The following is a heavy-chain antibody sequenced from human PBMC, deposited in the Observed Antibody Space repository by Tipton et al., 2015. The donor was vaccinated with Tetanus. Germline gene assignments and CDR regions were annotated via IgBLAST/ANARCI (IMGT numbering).Heavy chain of an antibody. CDR1: GGSISSFY. J-gene: IGHJ4*02. D-gene: IGHD4-17*01. Sequence: TLSLTCTVSGGSISSFYWSWIRQSPGRGLEWIGYIYYAGNTNYNPSLKSRVTISADTTKKQFSLNLRSVTAADTAVYYCARSYGDTFLFRLDYWGQGALVTVSS. CDR3: ARSYGDTFLFRLDY. V-gene: IGHV4-59*01. CDR2: IYYAGNT.